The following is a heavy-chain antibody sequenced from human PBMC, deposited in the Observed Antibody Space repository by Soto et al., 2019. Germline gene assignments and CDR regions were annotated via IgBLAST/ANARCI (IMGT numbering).Heavy chain of an antibody. CDR1: RGGMSSSRYE. CDR3: ARHLPNCSGGSCYPFGYYYYYMDV. CDR2: IYYSGST. J-gene: IGHJ6*03. D-gene: IGHD2-15*01. V-gene: IGHV4-39*01. Sequence: SETRSPTCAGPRGGMSSSRYEWGLIRQPPGRGLELIGRIYYSGSTYYHPSLKSRVTISVDTSKNQFSLELSSVTAADTAVYYCARHLPNCSGGSCYPFGYYYYYMDVWGKGTTVT.